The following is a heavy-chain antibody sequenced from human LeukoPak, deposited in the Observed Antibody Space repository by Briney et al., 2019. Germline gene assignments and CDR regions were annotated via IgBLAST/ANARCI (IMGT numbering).Heavy chain of an antibody. CDR1: GFSFSTRA. J-gene: IGHJ3*02. D-gene: IGHD3-22*01. CDR2: IKQDGSEK. CDR3: ARELEYYYDSSGLDAFDI. V-gene: IGHV3-7*01. Sequence: GGSLRLSCAASGFSFSTRAVSWVRQAPGKGLEWVANIKQDGSEKYYVDSVKGRFTISRDNAKNSLYLQMNSLRAEDTAVYYCARELEYYYDSSGLDAFDIWGQGTMVTVSS.